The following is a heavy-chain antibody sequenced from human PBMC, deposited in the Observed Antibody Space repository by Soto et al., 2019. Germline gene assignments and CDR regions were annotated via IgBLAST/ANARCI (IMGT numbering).Heavy chain of an antibody. J-gene: IGHJ5*02. CDR2: IHYTGST. Sequence: LSLTCTVSGGSISRYYWTWIRQPPGKGLEWIGNIHYTGSTNYNPSLKSRVTISLGTSKSQFSLKLSSVTAADTAVYYCARDLSISSTDGPLDPWGHGTLVTVSS. CDR3: ARDLSISSTDGPLDP. V-gene: IGHV4-59*01. D-gene: IGHD6-6*01. CDR1: GGSISRYY.